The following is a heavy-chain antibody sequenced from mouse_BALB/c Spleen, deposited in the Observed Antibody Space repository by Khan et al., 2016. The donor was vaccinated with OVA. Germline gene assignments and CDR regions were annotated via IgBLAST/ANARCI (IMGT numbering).Heavy chain of an antibody. J-gene: IGHJ2*01. D-gene: IGHD1-1*01. V-gene: IGHV3-2*02. CDR2: ISYSGNT. Sequence: EVQLVESGPGLVKPSQSLSLTCTVTGYSITSDYAWNWIRQFPGNKLEWMGFISYSGNTNYNPSLKNRISITRDTSKHQFFLQLNSVTTEDTATYYCARVYGGDFDYWGQGTTLTVSS. CDR1: GYSITSDYA. CDR3: ARVYGGDFDY.